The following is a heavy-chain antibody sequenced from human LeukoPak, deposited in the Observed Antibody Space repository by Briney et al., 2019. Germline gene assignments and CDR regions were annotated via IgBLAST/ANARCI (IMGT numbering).Heavy chain of an antibody. CDR3: AKDYTVSGSYYGMDI. V-gene: IGHV3-23*01. Sequence: GGSLRLSCAASGLTFSIYTVTWVRQAPGKGLEWVSSISGSGSTTYFADSVKGRFTTSRDNSKNTLYLQMNSLRAEDTAVYYCAKDYTVSGSYYGMDIWGQGTTVTVSS. CDR1: GLTFSIYT. CDR2: ISGSGSTT. J-gene: IGHJ6*02. D-gene: IGHD3-22*01.